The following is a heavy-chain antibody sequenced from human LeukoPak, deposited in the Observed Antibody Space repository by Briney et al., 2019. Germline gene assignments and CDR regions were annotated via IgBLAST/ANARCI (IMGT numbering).Heavy chain of an antibody. CDR2: INLNSGGT. D-gene: IGHD5-24*01. CDR3: ARLNRDDYKYYDQ. V-gene: IGHV1-2*02. CDR1: GDTFNVYY. Sequence: ASVKVSCKASGDTFNVYYMHWVRQAPGQGLEWMEWINLNSGGTKYPQKFQDRINMTRDTSIKTAYMELSWLKSDDTAVYYCARLNRDDYKYYDQWGQGTLVTVSS. J-gene: IGHJ4*02.